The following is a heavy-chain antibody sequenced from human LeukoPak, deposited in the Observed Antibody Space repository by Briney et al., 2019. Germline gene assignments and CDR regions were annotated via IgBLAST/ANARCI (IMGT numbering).Heavy chain of an antibody. Sequence: GGSLRLSCSASGFTFSYYYMSWIRQAPGKGVEWVSCISSCSRYTNYADSVKGRFTISRDNAKNSLYLQMNSLRAGDTAVYYCARVPPDYDTLTAEYYFDYWGQGTLVTVSS. CDR3: ARVPPDYDTLTAEYYFDY. V-gene: IGHV3-11*05. CDR2: ISSCSRYT. D-gene: IGHD3-9*01. J-gene: IGHJ4*02. CDR1: GFTFSYYY.